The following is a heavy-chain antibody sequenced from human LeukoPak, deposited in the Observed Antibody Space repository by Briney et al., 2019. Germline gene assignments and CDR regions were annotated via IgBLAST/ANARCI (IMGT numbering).Heavy chain of an antibody. CDR2: INHSGYT. D-gene: IGHD6-19*01. CDR1: GVPFSNYY. CDR3: TRAVAGHPD. Sequence: PSETLSLTCAVSGVPFSNYYWSWVRQPPRQWLEWIGEINHSGYTNYNPSLKSRVTMSIDTSKNQLSLRLTSVSAADTGVYYCTRAVAGHPDWGQGTLVTVSS. V-gene: IGHV4-34*01. J-gene: IGHJ4*02.